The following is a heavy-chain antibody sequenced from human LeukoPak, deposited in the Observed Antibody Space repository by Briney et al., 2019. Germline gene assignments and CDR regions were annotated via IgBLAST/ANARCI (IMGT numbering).Heavy chain of an antibody. CDR1: GFTFSSYA. J-gene: IGHJ4*02. CDR2: ISGSGGST. D-gene: IGHD3-10*01. V-gene: IGHV3-23*01. CDR3: AKLVRGVVVPYYDY. Sequence: GGSLRLSCAASGFTFSSYAMSWVRQAPGKGLEWVSAISGSGGSTYYADSVKGRFTISRDNSKNTLYLQMNSLRAEDTAVYYCAKLVRGVVVPYYDYWGQGTLVAVSS.